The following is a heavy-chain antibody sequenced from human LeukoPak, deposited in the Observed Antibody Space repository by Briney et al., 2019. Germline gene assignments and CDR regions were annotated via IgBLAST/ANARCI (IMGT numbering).Heavy chain of an antibody. CDR3: ARGGIRGYSAFDNLDF. V-gene: IGHV4-34*01. Sequence: PSETLSLTCAVYGAALSEYYWSWIGQSPGKGLEWIGEVAHKGPTVYSPTLNRKYNPSFKSRVTMSVDPSKNQFSLKLTSVTVADTAFYYCARGGIRGYSAFDNLDFWSLGTHVTVSS. D-gene: IGHD5-12*01. CDR2: VAHKGPTVYSPTLNR. J-gene: IGHJ4*02. CDR1: GAALSEYY.